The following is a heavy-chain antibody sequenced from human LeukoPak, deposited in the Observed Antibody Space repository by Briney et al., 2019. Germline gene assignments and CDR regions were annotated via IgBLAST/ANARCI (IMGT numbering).Heavy chain of an antibody. Sequence: SETLSLTCTVSGGSISNYYWSWIRQPPGKGLEWVGHMYYRGNTFYNPSLKSRATISVDTSKNQFSLKLRSVTAADTAVYYCASGGIYYGAAFEFWGQGTLVTVSS. J-gene: IGHJ4*02. CDR1: GGSISNYY. V-gene: IGHV4-59*12. CDR2: MYYRGNT. CDR3: ASGGIYYGAAFEF. D-gene: IGHD1-26*01.